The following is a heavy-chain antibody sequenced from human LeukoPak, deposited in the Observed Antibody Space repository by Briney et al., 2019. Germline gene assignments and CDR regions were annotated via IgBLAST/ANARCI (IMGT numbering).Heavy chain of an antibody. V-gene: IGHV4-4*07. J-gene: IGHJ1*01. CDR1: GGSINSYY. Sequence: SETLSLTCTVSGGSINSYYWSWIGQPAGKGLEWIGRIYSSGSTNYNPSLKSRVSMSVDTSKNQFSLKLTSVTAADTAVYYCAKTARTFASWSPGTLVTVSS. CDR2: IYSSGST. D-gene: IGHD1-7*01. CDR3: AKTARTFAS.